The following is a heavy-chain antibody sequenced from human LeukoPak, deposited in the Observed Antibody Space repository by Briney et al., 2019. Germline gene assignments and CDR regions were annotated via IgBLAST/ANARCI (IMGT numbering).Heavy chain of an antibody. J-gene: IGHJ5*02. CDR1: GYTFTGDY. Sequence: ASVKVSCKASGYTFTGDYIHWVRQAPGQGLEWMGWINPNSGGTNYAQKFQGRVTMTRDTSISTAYMELGRLRSDDTAVYYCARGLLRYSYGFVNWFDPWGQGTLVTVSS. CDR2: INPNSGGT. D-gene: IGHD5-18*01. CDR3: ARGLLRYSYGFVNWFDP. V-gene: IGHV1-2*02.